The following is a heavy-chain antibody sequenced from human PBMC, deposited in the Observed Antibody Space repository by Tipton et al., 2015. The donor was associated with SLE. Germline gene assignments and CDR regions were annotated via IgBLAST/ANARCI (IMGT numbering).Heavy chain of an antibody. V-gene: IGHV4-34*01. CDR2: INHSGNT. J-gene: IGHJ2*01. Sequence: TLSLTCAVYGGSFSGYYWTWIRQPPGKGLEWIGEINHSGNTNFNSSLKSRVTISVDTSRNQFSLKLTSVTAADTAVYFCARVPLGQRQTGYWYFDLWGRGTLATVSS. CDR1: GGSFSGYY. CDR3: ARVPLGQRQTGYWYFDL. D-gene: IGHD1/OR15-1a*01.